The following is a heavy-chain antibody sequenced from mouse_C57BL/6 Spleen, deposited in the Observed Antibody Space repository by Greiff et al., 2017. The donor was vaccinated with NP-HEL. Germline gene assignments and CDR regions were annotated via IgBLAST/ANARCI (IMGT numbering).Heavy chain of an antibody. Sequence: EVMLVESGGGLVKPGGSLKLSCAASGFTFSSYAMSWVRQTPEKRLEWVATISDGGSYTYYPDNVKGRFTISRDNAKNNLYLQMSHLKSEDTAMYYCAMGYDSWFAYWGQGTLVTVSA. V-gene: IGHV5-4*03. J-gene: IGHJ3*01. CDR2: ISDGGSYT. D-gene: IGHD2-2*01. CDR1: GFTFSSYA. CDR3: AMGYDSWFAY.